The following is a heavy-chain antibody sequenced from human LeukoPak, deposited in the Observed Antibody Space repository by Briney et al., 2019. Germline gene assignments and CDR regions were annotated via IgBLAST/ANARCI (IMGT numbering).Heavy chain of an antibody. CDR3: ARQDLERLLDP. V-gene: IGHV3-48*01. CDR1: GFTFSSYS. J-gene: IGHJ5*02. Sequence: GGSLRLSCAASGFTFSSYSMNWVRQAPGKGLEWVSYISSSSSTIYYADSVKGRFTISRDNAKNSLYLQMNSLRAEDTAVYYCARQDLERLLDPWGQGTLVTVSS. D-gene: IGHD1-1*01. CDR2: ISSSSSTI.